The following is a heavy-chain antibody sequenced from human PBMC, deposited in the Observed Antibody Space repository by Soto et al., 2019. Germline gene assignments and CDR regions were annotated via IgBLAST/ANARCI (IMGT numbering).Heavy chain of an antibody. Sequence: QVQLVQSGAEVKKPGSSVTVSCKASGGTFSSYAISWVRQAPGQGLEWMGGIIPIFGTANYAQKFQGRVTITADKSTSTAYMELSSLRSEATALYYCARGRVWPLLVDYWGQGTLVTVSS. V-gene: IGHV1-69*06. CDR2: IIPIFGTA. CDR1: GGTFSSYA. D-gene: IGHD2-21*02. CDR3: ARGRVWPLLVDY. J-gene: IGHJ4*02.